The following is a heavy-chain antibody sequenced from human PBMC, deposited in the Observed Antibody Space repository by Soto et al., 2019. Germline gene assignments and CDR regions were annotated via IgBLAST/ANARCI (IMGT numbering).Heavy chain of an antibody. CDR2: ISYDGSNK. CDR1: GFTFSSYA. CDR3: ARDPPSSSWTTIDY. V-gene: IGHV3-30-3*01. Sequence: QVQLVESGGGVVQPGRSPRLSCAASGFTFSSYAMHWVRQAPGKGLEWVAVISYDGSNKYYADSVKGRFTISRDNSKNTLYLQMNSLRAEDTAVYYCARDPPSSSWTTIDYWGQGTLVTVSS. D-gene: IGHD6-13*01. J-gene: IGHJ4*02.